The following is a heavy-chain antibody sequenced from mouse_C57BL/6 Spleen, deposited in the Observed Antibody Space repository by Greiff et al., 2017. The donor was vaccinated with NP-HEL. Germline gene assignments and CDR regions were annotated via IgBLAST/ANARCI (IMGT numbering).Heavy chain of an antibody. CDR3: ATLGSSIAY. Sequence: VKLMESGAELARPGASVKMSCKASGYTFTSYTMHWVKQRPGQGLEWIGYINPSSGYTKYNQKFKDKATLTADKSSSTAYMQLSSLTSEDSAVYYCATLGSSIAYWGQGTLVTVSA. CDR1: GYTFTSYT. CDR2: INPSSGYT. D-gene: IGHD1-1*01. V-gene: IGHV1-4*01. J-gene: IGHJ3*01.